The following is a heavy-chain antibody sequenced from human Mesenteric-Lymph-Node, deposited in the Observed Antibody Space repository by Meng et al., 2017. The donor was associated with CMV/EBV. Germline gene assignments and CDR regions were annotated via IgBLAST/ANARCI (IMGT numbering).Heavy chain of an antibody. D-gene: IGHD7-27*01. CDR3: ARDSLGPSY. J-gene: IGHJ4*02. V-gene: IGHV3-66*02. CDR1: GFTVSSNY. CDR2: IYSGGGGT. Sequence: GESLKISCAASGFTVSSNYMSWVRQAPGKGLEWVSVIYSGGGGTYYADSVKGRFTISRDNSRNTLYLQMNSLRAEDTAVYYCARDSLGPSYWGQGTLVTAPQ.